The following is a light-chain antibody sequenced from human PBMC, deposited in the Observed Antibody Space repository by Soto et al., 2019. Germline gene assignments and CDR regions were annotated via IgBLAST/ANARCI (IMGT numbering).Light chain of an antibody. Sequence: QSVLTQLPSVSAAPGQTVTISCSGTSSNIGNNYVSWYQLLPETAPKLLIYDNIKRPSGIPDRFSGSKSGTSATLVITGLQTGDEADYYCGTWESSRNWVFGGGTKLTVL. CDR2: DNI. V-gene: IGLV1-51*01. CDR3: GTWESSRNWV. J-gene: IGLJ3*02. CDR1: SSNIGNNY.